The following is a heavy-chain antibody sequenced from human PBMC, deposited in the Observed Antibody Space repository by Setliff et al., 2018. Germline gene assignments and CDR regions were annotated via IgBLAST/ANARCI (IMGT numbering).Heavy chain of an antibody. CDR1: GFTFSRYW. J-gene: IGHJ6*02. V-gene: IGHV3-7*01. CDR3: ARDHVYGSQYYYYYYGMDV. CDR2: IKQDGSEK. Sequence: HPGGSLRLSCAASGFTFSRYWMSWVRQAPGKGLEWVANIKQDGSEKYYVDSVKGRFTISRDNAKNSLYLQMNSLRAGDTAVYYCARDHVYGSQYYYYYYGMDVWGQGTTVTVSS. D-gene: IGHD3-10*01.